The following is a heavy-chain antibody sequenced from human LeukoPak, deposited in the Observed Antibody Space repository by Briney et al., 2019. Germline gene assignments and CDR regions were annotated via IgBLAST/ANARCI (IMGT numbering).Heavy chain of an antibody. D-gene: IGHD3-22*01. V-gene: IGHV3-30-3*01. J-gene: IGHJ3*02. CDR1: GFPFTTSA. CDR3: ARRGYSSGRADALDI. Sequence: GGSLRLSCAASGFPFTTSAMHWVRQAPGKGLEWVAVISSDGITKFYAESVRGRFTISRDNSKDTVDLLVSALRVEDTAAYYCARRGYSSGRADALDIWGQGTLVSVSS. CDR2: ISSDGITK.